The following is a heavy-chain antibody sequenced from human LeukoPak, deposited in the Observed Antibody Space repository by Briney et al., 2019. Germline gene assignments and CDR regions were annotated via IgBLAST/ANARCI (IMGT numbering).Heavy chain of an antibody. D-gene: IGHD3-10*01. V-gene: IGHV1-24*01. CDR3: ATEPLWFGELLNDY. CDR1: GYTLTELS. Sequence: ASVKVSCKVSGYTLTELSMHWVRQAPGKGLEWMGGFDPEDGETIYAQKFQGRVTMTEDTSTDTAYMELSSLRSEDTAVYYCATEPLWFGELLNDYWGQGTLVTVSS. CDR2: FDPEDGET. J-gene: IGHJ4*02.